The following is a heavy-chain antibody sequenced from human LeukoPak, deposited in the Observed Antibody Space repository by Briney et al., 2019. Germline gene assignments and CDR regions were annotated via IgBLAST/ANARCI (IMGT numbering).Heavy chain of an antibody. CDR2: IYHSGGT. V-gene: IGHV4-38-2*01. D-gene: IGHD6-6*01. J-gene: IGHJ4*02. CDR3: ARRAEYSSSLD. CDR1: GYSISSGYY. Sequence: SETLSLTCAVSGYSISSGYYWGWIRQPPGKGLEWIGSIYHSGGTYYNPSLKSRVTISVDTSKNQFSLKLSSVTAADTAVYYCARRAEYSSSLDWGQGTLATVSS.